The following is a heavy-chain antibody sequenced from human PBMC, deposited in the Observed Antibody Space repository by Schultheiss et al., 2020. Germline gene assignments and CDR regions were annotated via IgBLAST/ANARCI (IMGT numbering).Heavy chain of an antibody. CDR3: TRAQVAHLLRPHVLRYFDRSPLFDY. V-gene: IGHV3-49*03. D-gene: IGHD3-9*01. Sequence: GGSLRLSCTASGFTFGDYAMSWFRQAPGKGLEWVGFIRSKAYGGTTEYAASVKGRFTISRDDSKSIAYLQMNSLKTEDTAVYYCTRAQVAHLLRPHVLRYFDRSPLFDYWGQGTLVTVSS. CDR2: IRSKAYGGTT. CDR1: GFTFGDYA. J-gene: IGHJ4*02.